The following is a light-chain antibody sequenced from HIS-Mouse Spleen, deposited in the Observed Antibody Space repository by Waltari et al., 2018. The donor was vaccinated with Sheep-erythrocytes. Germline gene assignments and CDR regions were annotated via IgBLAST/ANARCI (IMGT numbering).Light chain of an antibody. V-gene: IGKV1-5*03. Sequence: DIQMTQSPSTLSASVGDRVTITCRASQSISSWLAWYQQKPGKAPKLLIYKASSLEMGVPSRFSGSGSGTEFTLTISSLQPDDFATYYCQQYNSYSRTFGQGTKLEIK. CDR2: KAS. J-gene: IGKJ2*01. CDR3: QQYNSYSRT. CDR1: QSISSW.